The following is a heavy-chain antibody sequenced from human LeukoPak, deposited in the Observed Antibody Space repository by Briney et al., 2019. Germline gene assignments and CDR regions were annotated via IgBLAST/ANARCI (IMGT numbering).Heavy chain of an antibody. CDR2: IYYSGST. J-gene: IGHJ5*02. CDR1: GGSISSYY. D-gene: IGHD6-13*01. CDR3: ARVAAAVSRWFDP. V-gene: IGHV4-59*01. Sequence: SETLSLTCTVSGGSISSYYWSWIRQPPGKGLEWIGNIYYSGSTNYNPSLKSRVTISVDTSKNQFSLKLSSVTAADTAVYYCARVAAAVSRWFDPWGQGTLVTVSS.